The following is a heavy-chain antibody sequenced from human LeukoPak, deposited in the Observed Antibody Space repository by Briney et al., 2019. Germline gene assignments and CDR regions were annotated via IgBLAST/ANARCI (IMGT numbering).Heavy chain of an antibody. Sequence: AGRSLRLSCAASGFTFSSYGMHWVRQAPGKGLEWVAVISYDGSNKYYADSVKGRFTISRDNSKNTLYLQMNSLRAEDTAVYYCARDPRIAAAGTYYYYGMDVWGQGTTVTVSS. J-gene: IGHJ6*02. V-gene: IGHV3-30*03. CDR3: ARDPRIAAAGTYYYYGMDV. D-gene: IGHD6-13*01. CDR2: ISYDGSNK. CDR1: GFTFSSYG.